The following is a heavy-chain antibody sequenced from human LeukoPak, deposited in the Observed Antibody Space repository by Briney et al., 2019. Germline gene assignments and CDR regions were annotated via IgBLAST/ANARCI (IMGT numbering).Heavy chain of an antibody. CDR3: ARDGARYYYDSSGYYYFPPMNWFDP. D-gene: IGHD3-22*01. V-gene: IGHV4-39*07. CDR2: IYYSGST. CDR1: GVSISSSNSY. J-gene: IGHJ5*02. Sequence: PSETLSLTCTVSGVSISSSNSYWGWIRQPPGKGLEWIGSIYYSGSTYYNPSLKSRVTISVDTSKNQFSLKLSSVTAADTAVYYCARDGARYYYDSSGYYYFPPMNWFDPWGQGTLVTVSS.